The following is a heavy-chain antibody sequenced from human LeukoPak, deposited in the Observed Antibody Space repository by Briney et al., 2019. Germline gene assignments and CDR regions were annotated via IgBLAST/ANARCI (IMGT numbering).Heavy chain of an antibody. J-gene: IGHJ3*02. Sequence: GGSLRLSCAASGLTFTRYWIYWVRQAPGKGLVWVSGIYSDGAATRYADSVKGRFTISRDNAKNTVFLQMNSLRVEDTAVYYCARVGNTNDAFDIWGQGTMVTVSS. CDR2: IYSDGAAT. D-gene: IGHD2-8*01. V-gene: IGHV3-74*01. CDR3: ARVGNTNDAFDI. CDR1: GLTFTRYW.